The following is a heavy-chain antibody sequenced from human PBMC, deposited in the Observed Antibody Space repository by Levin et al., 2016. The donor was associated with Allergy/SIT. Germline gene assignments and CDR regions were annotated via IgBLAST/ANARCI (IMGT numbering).Heavy chain of an antibody. J-gene: IGHJ3*01. D-gene: IGHD3-3*01. Sequence: VRQMPGKGLEWMGRIDPTDSYTHYSPSFQGDVTFSPDKSINTAYVQWSSLKASDTAMYYCARGLTIFGVVNDAFDVWGQGTMVTVSS. CDR3: ARGLTIFGVVNDAFDV. V-gene: IGHV5-10-1*01. CDR2: IDPTDSYT.